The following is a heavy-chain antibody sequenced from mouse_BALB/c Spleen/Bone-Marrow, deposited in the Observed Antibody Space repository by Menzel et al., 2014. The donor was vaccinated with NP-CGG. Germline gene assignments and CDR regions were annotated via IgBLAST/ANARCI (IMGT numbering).Heavy chain of an antibody. Sequence: EVQGVESGGGLVQPGGSRKLSCAASGFTFSSFGMHWVRQAPERGLEWVAHISSGTSTIYYADTVKGRFTISRDNPKNTLFLQMTSLRSEDTAIYYCARDDGYYIRNAMDYWGQGTSVTVSS. CDR1: GFTFSSFG. V-gene: IGHV5-17*02. J-gene: IGHJ4*01. D-gene: IGHD2-3*01. CDR2: ISSGTSTI. CDR3: ARDDGYYIRNAMDY.